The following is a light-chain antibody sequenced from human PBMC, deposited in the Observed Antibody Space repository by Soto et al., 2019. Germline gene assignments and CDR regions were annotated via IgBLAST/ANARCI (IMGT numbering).Light chain of an antibody. V-gene: IGKV1-27*01. J-gene: IGKJ1*01. CDR1: QGIRNY. Sequence: DIQMTQSPSSLSASVIDRVTITCRASQGIRNYLAWYQQKPVKGPKLLIQAASTLQSGVPSRFSGSGSVTDCTLTTINLQPADAATSYCPKYNSGPSTFGPGITVSIK. CDR2: AAS. CDR3: PKYNSGPST.